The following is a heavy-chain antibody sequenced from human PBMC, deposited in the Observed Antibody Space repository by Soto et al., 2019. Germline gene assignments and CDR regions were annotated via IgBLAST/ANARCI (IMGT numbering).Heavy chain of an antibody. CDR2: IYYSGST. D-gene: IGHD4-4*01. CDR1: VGSISSSSYF. CDR3: ARHPSNFWFDP. Sequence: QLQLQESGPGLVKHSKTLSLTCTVSVGSISSSSYFWGWIRQPPGKGLEWIGSIYYSGSTYYNPYLKRLVTVSVDTSKNQFSLNLSSVTAADTAVYYCARHPSNFWFDPWGQGTLGTVSS. V-gene: IGHV4-39*01. J-gene: IGHJ5*02.